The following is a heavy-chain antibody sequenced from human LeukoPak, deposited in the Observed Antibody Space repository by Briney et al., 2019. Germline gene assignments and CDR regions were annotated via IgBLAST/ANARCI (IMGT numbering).Heavy chain of an antibody. CDR2: ISPSGSLI. J-gene: IGHJ4*02. D-gene: IGHD3-10*01. Sequence: GGSLRLSCAVSGFTFTDYYVSWIRQAPGKGLEWISYISPSGSLIYYADSVRGRFTISRDNAKNSVYLQLDSLRVDDTAVYYCAREGSGTYYTLAYWGQGTLVTVSS. CDR3: AREGSGTYYTLAY. V-gene: IGHV3-11*01. CDR1: GFTFTDYY.